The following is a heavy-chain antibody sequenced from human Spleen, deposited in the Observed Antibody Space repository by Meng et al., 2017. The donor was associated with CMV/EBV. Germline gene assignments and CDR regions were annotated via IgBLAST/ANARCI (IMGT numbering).Heavy chain of an antibody. V-gene: IGHV4-59*01. Sequence: SQTLSLTCTVSGGSISSYYWSWIRQPPGKGLEWIGYIYYSGSTIYNPSLKSRVTISVDTSKNQFSLKLSSVTAADTAVYYCARDIVGAKVLDYWGQGTLVTVSS. CDR2: IYYSGST. D-gene: IGHD1-26*01. CDR1: GGSISSYY. J-gene: IGHJ4*02. CDR3: ARDIVGAKVLDY.